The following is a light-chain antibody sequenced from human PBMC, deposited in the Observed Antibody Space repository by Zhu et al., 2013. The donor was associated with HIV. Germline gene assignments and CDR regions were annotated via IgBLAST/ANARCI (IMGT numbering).Light chain of an antibody. CDR2: DAS. V-gene: IGKV1-13*02. CDR3: QYYDRSLPGFT. J-gene: IGKJ3*01. Sequence: AVQLTQSPSSLSASVGDRVTITCRASQGISSALAWYQQKPGKPPKMLIYDASSLQTGVPSRFSGSGSGTDFTLTISSLQPEDFAVYYCQYYDRSLPGFTFGPGTTVDIK. CDR1: QGISSA.